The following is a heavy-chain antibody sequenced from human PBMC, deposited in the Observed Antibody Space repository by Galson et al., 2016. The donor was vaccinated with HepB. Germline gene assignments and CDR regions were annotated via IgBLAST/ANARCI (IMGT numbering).Heavy chain of an antibody. CDR2: IKEDGSEK. J-gene: IGHJ4*02. D-gene: IGHD2-21*01. Sequence: SLRLSCAASGFTFSSYWMSWVRQAPGRGLEWVANIKEDGSEKYYVDSVKGRFTISRDNAKNSLYLQMNSLRAEDTAVYYCANIPRRGPFDYWSQGTQVTVSS. V-gene: IGHV3-7*03. CDR1: GFTFSSYW. CDR3: ANIPRRGPFDY.